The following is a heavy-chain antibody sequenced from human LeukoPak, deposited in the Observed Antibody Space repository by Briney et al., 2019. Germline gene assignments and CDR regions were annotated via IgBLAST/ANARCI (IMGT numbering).Heavy chain of an antibody. V-gene: IGHV1-18*01. J-gene: IGHJ4*02. CDR1: GYTFTSHG. D-gene: IGHD1-26*01. CDR2: ISAYNGIT. Sequence: ASVNVSCKASGYTFTSHGISWVRQAPGQGLEWVGWISAYNGITDYAQQVQGRVTMTTDTSTRTAYMELRNLRSDDTAVYYCARASRVGCPREEGYWGQGTQVTVSS. CDR3: ARASRVGCPREEGY.